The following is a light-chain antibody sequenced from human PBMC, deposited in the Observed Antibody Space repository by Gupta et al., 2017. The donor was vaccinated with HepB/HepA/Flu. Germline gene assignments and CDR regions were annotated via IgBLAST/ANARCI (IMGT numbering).Light chain of an antibody. CDR2: WAS. CDR3: QHPYVSPFS. J-gene: IGKJ3*01. CDR1: QSVLYSTNRRNY. Sequence: IVVMKCTESVALSMGETGTVNCKSSQSVLYSTNRRNYIAWYQKKPGQPRKLLFSWASTRHSGVPDRFVPSGSETDFTLTITSLQGDDVAVYYCQHPYVSPFSFGPGTKVEIK. V-gene: IGKV4-1*01.